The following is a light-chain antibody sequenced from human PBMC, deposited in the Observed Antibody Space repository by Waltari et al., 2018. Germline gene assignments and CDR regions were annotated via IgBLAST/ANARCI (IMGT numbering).Light chain of an antibody. V-gene: IGLV2-11*01. CDR2: DVT. J-gene: IGLJ3*02. CDR1: SSEVGDFNF. CDR3: GSYMGTHTKCV. Sequence: QSALTQPRSVSGSSGQSVTISCAGISSEVGDFNFVSWYQQHPGEAPKLRMYDVTKLPSGCPHRLAGSKAGNTASLTISGLQAEDEANYHCGSYMGTHTKCVFCGGTKLTVL.